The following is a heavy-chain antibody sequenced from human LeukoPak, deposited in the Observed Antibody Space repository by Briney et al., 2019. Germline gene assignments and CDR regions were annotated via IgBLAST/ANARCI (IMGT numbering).Heavy chain of an antibody. Sequence: GASVKVSCKASGYTFTSYDINWVRQATGQGLEWMGWMNPNSGNTGYAQKFQGRVTMTRNTSISTAYMELSSLRSEDTAVYYCARGSPTGTAAAQYYYYYMDVWGKGTTVTVSS. D-gene: IGHD6-6*01. CDR2: MNPNSGNT. CDR3: ARGSPTGTAAAQYYYYYMDV. J-gene: IGHJ6*03. CDR1: GYTFTSYD. V-gene: IGHV1-8*01.